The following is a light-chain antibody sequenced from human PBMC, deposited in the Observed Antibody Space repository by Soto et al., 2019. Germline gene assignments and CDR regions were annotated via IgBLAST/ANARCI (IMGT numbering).Light chain of an antibody. CDR3: VSWDDSLNVYI. J-gene: IGLJ1*01. V-gene: IGLV1-47*01. CDR2: KTN. CDR1: RSNVGINY. Sequence: QSVLTQPPSASGTPGQGVTISCSGSRSNVGINYIYWYQQFPGTAPKLLIYKTNQRPSGVPDRFFGSKSGTSASLAISGLRSEDEADYYCVSWDDSLNVYIFGSGTKVTV.